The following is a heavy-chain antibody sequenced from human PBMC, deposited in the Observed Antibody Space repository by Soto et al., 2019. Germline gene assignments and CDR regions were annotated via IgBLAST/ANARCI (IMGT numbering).Heavy chain of an antibody. Sequence: SQTLSLTCVISGDSVSSNSAAWKVIRQSPSRGLEWLGRTYYRSKWYYDYAVSMRSRITINSDTSKNQFSLQLTSVTPEDTAVYFCARDPDNWFDPWGQGSLVTVSS. CDR2: TYYRSKWYY. J-gene: IGHJ5*02. V-gene: IGHV6-1*01. CDR3: ARDPDNWFDP. CDR1: GDSVSSNSAA.